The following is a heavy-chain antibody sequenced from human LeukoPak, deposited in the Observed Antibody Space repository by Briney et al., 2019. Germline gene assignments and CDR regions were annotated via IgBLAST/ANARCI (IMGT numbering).Heavy chain of an antibody. CDR3: ARDLVGRGDPLLDV. CDR1: GYTFTSYG. CDR2: ISAYNGNT. D-gene: IGHD4-17*01. V-gene: IGHV1-18*01. Sequence: ASVKVSCKASGYTFTSYGISGVRQAPAQGLEWMGWISAYNGNTNSAQKLQGRVTMTTDTSTSTAYMELRSLRSDDTAVYYCARDLVGRGDPLLDVWGKGTTVTVSS. J-gene: IGHJ6*04.